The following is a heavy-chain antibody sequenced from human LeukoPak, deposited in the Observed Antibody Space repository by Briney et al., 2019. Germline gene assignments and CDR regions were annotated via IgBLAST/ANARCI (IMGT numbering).Heavy chain of an antibody. Sequence: SVKVSCKASGGTFSSYAISWVRQAPGQGLECMGGIIPIFGTANYAQKFQGRVTITTDESTSTAYMELSSLRSEDTAVYYCARVEYYYDSSGYYHWGQGTLVTVSS. CDR2: IIPIFGTA. CDR3: ARVEYYYDSSGYYH. CDR1: GGTFSSYA. J-gene: IGHJ5*02. D-gene: IGHD3-22*01. V-gene: IGHV1-69*05.